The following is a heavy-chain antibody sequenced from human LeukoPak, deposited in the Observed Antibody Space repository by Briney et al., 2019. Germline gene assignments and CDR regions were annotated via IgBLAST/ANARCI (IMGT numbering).Heavy chain of an antibody. CDR2: IYYSGST. CDR3: ARDGYNYFFDY. CDR1: GGSISSSSYY. V-gene: IGHV4-39*02. Sequence: TSETLSLTCTVSGGSISSSSYYWGWIRQPPGKGLEWIGSIYYSGSTYYNPSLKSRVTISVDTSKNQFSPKLSSVTAADTAVYYCARDGYNYFFDYWGQGTLVTVSS. J-gene: IGHJ4*02. D-gene: IGHD5-24*01.